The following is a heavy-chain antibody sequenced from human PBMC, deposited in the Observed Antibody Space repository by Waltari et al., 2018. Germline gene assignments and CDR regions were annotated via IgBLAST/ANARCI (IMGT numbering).Heavy chain of an antibody. V-gene: IGHV3-30*02. CDR1: GFTFSNYD. D-gene: IGHD1-1*01. J-gene: IGHJ4*02. Sequence: QVQLLESGGGVVQPGGSLRLSCAASGFTFSNYDMHWVRQAPGKGVEWVAVVRYDGGNSYNIDSVKGRFTVSRDNSKNTLYVQMNSLRPEDTAIYYCARGGMGYYYSDYWGQGTLVLVSS. CDR2: VRYDGGNS. CDR3: ARGGMGYYYSDY.